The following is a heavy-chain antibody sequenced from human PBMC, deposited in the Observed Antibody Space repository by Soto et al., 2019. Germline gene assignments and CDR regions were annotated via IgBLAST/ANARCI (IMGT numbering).Heavy chain of an antibody. D-gene: IGHD6-13*01. V-gene: IGHV1-2*02. J-gene: IGHJ6*02. CDR2: INPNSGGT. Sequence: GASVQVSCKASGYTFTGYYMHWVRQAPGQGLEWMGWINPNSGGTNYAQKFQGRVTMTRDTSISTAYMELSRLRSDDTAVYYCARDFITSSWSGGYYYYGMDVWGQGTTVTVYS. CDR3: ARDFITSSWSGGYYYYGMDV. CDR1: GYTFTGYY.